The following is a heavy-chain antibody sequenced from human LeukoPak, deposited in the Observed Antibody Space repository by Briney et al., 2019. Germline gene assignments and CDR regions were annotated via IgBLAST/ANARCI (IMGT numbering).Heavy chain of an antibody. D-gene: IGHD3-22*01. CDR3: AKDRDSSGYYPRYYYGMDV. CDR1: GFTFSSYA. J-gene: IGHJ6*02. Sequence: PGGSLRLSCAASGFTFSSYAMSWVRQAPGKGLERASAISGSGGSTYYADSVKGRFTISRDNSKNTLYLQMNSLRAEDTAVYYCAKDRDSSGYYPRYYYGMDVWGQGTTVTVSS. V-gene: IGHV3-23*01. CDR2: ISGSGGST.